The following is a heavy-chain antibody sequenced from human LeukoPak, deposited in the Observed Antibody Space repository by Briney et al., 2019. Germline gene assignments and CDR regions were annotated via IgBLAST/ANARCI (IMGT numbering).Heavy chain of an antibody. D-gene: IGHD3-3*01. Sequence: GGSLRLSCAASGFTINSYWMHWVRQAPGKGLVWVSRIDEVGKTIDYADSVKGRFTISRDNAKDTLYLQMSSLRDEDTAVYYCVSDLCGGDDQWGRGTLVTVSS. CDR1: GFTINSYW. CDR3: VSDLCGGDDQ. CDR2: IDEVGKTI. V-gene: IGHV3-74*01. J-gene: IGHJ5*02.